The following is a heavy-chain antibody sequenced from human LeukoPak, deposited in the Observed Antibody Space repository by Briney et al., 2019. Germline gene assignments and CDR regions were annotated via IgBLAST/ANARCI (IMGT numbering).Heavy chain of an antibody. Sequence: SETLSLTCSVSGVSISSYYWSWIRQPPGKGLEWIGYIYKSGSTNYNPSLKSRVTISVDTSKNQFSLKLSSVTAADTAVYYCARGATWIQLWFNAPYFDSWGQGTLVTVSS. CDR2: IYKSGST. D-gene: IGHD5-18*01. J-gene: IGHJ4*02. V-gene: IGHV4-59*08. CDR1: GVSISSYY. CDR3: ARGATWIQLWFNAPYFDS.